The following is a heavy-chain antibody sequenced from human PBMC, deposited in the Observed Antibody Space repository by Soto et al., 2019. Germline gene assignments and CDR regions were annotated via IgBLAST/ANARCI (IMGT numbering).Heavy chain of an antibody. Sequence: EVQLLESGGGLVQPGGSLILSCAASGFTFSSYAMSWVRQAPGKGLEWVSGISGSGISTYYADSVKGRFTISRDNSKNTLYLQMNSLRAEDTAAYYCAKEVGYSSGWSEFDYWGQGTLVTVSS. CDR3: AKEVGYSSGWSEFDY. CDR1: GFTFSSYA. CDR2: ISGSGIST. D-gene: IGHD6-19*01. V-gene: IGHV3-23*01. J-gene: IGHJ4*02.